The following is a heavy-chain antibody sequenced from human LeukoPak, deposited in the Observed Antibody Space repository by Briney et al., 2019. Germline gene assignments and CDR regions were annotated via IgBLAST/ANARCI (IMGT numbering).Heavy chain of an antibody. Sequence: GGSLRLSCAASGFILSSSWMTWVRQAPGKGLEWVANINSGGSETYYVGSVKGRFTIARDNAKNSLYLEMNSLRDEDTAVYYCAREAVEAPHDYWGQGTLVTVSS. CDR3: AREAVEAPHDY. D-gene: IGHD2-2*01. J-gene: IGHJ4*02. CDR1: GFILSSSW. V-gene: IGHV3-7*01. CDR2: INSGGSET.